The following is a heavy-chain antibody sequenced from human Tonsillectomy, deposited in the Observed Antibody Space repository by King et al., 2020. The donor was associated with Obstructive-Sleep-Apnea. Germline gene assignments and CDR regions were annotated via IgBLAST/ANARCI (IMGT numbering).Heavy chain of an antibody. CDR3: ARGKVLWFGENADFDY. J-gene: IGHJ4*02. Sequence: VQLQQWGAGLLKPSETLSLTCAVYGGSFSGYYWSWIRQPPGKGLEWIGEINHSGSTNYNPSLKSRVTISVDTSKNQFSLKLSSVTAADTAVYYCARGKVLWFGENADFDYWGQGTLVTVSS. CDR2: INHSGST. CDR1: GGSFSGYY. D-gene: IGHD3-10*01. V-gene: IGHV4-34*01.